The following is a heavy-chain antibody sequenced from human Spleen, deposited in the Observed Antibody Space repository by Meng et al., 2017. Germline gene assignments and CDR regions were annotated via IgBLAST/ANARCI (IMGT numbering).Heavy chain of an antibody. J-gene: IGHJ5*02. CDR2: IYHSGST. D-gene: IGHD3-3*01. CDR1: GGSVSSSSNY. CDR3: ARGIRFLEWLGWFDP. Sequence: VQLTASGPGVGRPSGTLSLTCTVLGGSVSSSSNYWSWIRQPPGKGLEWIGYIYHSGSTNYNPSIKSRVTISVDTSKNQFSLRLSSVTAADTAVYYCARGIRFLEWLGWFDPWGQGTLVTVSS. V-gene: IGHV4-61*01.